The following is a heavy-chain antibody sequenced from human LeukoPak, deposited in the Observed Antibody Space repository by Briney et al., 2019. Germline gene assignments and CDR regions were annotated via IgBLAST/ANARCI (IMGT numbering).Heavy chain of an antibody. D-gene: IGHD3-10*01. J-gene: IGHJ3*02. CDR2: VSNSGDRT. CDR3: AKGRWFGELLGSFVAFDI. CDR1: GFTFGSHA. V-gene: IGHV3-23*01. Sequence: GGSLRLSCKVFGFTFGSHAMSWVRQAPGEGPEWVSGVSNSGDRTYYVDSVKGRFTISRDNSKNTLYLQMNSLRAEDTAVYYCAKGRWFGELLGSFVAFDIWGQGTMVTVSS.